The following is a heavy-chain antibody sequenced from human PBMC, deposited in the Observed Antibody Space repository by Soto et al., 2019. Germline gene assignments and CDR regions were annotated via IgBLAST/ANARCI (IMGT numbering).Heavy chain of an antibody. CDR2: IKSQGEGGTT. CDR1: GFTFSDAW. J-gene: IGHJ4*02. CDR3: AIFRSYSDY. V-gene: IGHV3-15*01. Sequence: GGSLRLSCAASGFTFSDAWMTWVRQAPGKGLEWVGRIKSQGEGGTTEYAAPVKGRFTISRDDSENTLYLQMNSLKSEDTAVYYCAIFRSYSDYWGPGTLVTVSS.